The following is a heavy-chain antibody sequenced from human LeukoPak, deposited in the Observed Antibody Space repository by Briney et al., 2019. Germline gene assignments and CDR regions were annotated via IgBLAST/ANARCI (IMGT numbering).Heavy chain of an antibody. Sequence: GGSLRLSCAASGFTFSNYPMGWVRQAPGKGLEWLSAIGEEKSDSWTKSADSVKGRFTISRDNSKNTLYLQMNSLRAEDTAVYYCAKGPQFVIPLLFDYWGQGTLVIVSS. CDR1: GFTFSNYP. J-gene: IGHJ4*02. CDR2: IGEEKSDSWT. D-gene: IGHD3-16*02. CDR3: AKGPQFVIPLLFDY. V-gene: IGHV3-23*01.